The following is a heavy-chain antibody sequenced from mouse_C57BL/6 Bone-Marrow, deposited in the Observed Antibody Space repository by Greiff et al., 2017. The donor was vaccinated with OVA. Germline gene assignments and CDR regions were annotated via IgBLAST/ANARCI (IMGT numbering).Heavy chain of an antibody. D-gene: IGHD1-1*01. CDR3: AIITTVPGFAY. CDR1: GFTFSSYG. CDR2: ISSGGSYT. J-gene: IGHJ3*01. Sequence: EVQLQESGGDLVKPGGSLKLSCAASGFTFSSYGMSWVRQTPDKRLEWVATISSGGSYTYYPDSVKGRFTISRDNAKNTLYLQMSSLKSEDTAMYYCAIITTVPGFAYWGQGTLVTVSA. V-gene: IGHV5-6*01.